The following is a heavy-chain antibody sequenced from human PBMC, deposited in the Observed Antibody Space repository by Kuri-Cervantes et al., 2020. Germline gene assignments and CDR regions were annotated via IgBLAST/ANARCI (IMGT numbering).Heavy chain of an antibody. CDR2: IYYSGST. Sequence: SETLSLTCTVSGGSISSYYWSWIRQPPGKGLEWIGYIYYSGSTNYNPSLKSRVTISVDTSKNQFSLKLSSVTAADTAVYYCARGMPYSSRWYNAFDIWGQGTMVTVSS. D-gene: IGHD6-13*01. V-gene: IGHV4-59*12. CDR3: ARGMPYSSRWYNAFDI. CDR1: GGSISSYY. J-gene: IGHJ3*02.